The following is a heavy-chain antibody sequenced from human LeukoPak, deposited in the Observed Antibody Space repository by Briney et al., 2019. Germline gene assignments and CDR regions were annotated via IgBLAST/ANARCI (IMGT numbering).Heavy chain of an antibody. CDR3: ARDFVGGPAFDI. J-gene: IGHJ3*02. Sequence: GGSLRLSCAASGFTFSSYAMHWVRQAPGKGLEWVAVISYDGSNKYYADSVKGRFTISRDNSKNTLYLQMNSLRAEDTAVYYCARDFVGGPAFDIWGQGTMVTVSS. CDR1: GFTFSSYA. CDR2: ISYDGSNK. V-gene: IGHV3-30-3*01. D-gene: IGHD3-3*01.